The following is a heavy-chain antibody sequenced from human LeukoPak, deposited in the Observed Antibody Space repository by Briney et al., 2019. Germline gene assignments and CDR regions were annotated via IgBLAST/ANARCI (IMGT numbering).Heavy chain of an antibody. Sequence: ASVKVSCKASGYTFTGYYMHWVRQAPGQGLEWMGRINPNSGGTNYAQQFQGRVTMTRDTSISTAYMELSRLRSDDTAVYYCARVLCAGVGGACQSFDYWGQGNLVTVSS. V-gene: IGHV1-2*06. D-gene: IGHD2-21*02. CDR2: INPNSGGT. CDR1: GYTFTGYY. J-gene: IGHJ4*02. CDR3: ARVLCAGVGGACQSFDY.